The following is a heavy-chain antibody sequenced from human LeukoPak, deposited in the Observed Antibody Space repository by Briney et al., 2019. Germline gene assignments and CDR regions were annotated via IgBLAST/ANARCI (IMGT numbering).Heavy chain of an antibody. J-gene: IGHJ5*02. V-gene: IGHV4-34*01. CDR3: ARGLGSGSNMFDP. CDR2: INHSGST. Sequence: TSETLSLTCAVYGGSFSGYYWSWIRQPPGKGLEWIGEINHSGSTNYNPSLKSRVTISVDTSKNQFSLKLSSVTAADTAEYYCARGLGSGSNMFDPWGQGTLVTVSS. D-gene: IGHD6-19*01. CDR1: GGSFSGYY.